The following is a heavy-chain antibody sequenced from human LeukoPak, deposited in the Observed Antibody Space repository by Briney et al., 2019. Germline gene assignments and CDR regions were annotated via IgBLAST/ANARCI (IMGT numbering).Heavy chain of an antibody. D-gene: IGHD4-17*01. V-gene: IGHV1-18*01. CDR1: GYTFTNHG. Sequence: GASVMVSCKTSGYTFTNHGISWVRQAPGQEVEWMGWISGYDGNTNYVQKLRGRITMTTDTSTSTAYLQLRSLSSDDTALYYCARDLSLGRHDDGEPFDSWGQGTLVTVSS. J-gene: IGHJ4*02. CDR3: ARDLSLGRHDDGEPFDS. CDR2: ISGYDGNT.